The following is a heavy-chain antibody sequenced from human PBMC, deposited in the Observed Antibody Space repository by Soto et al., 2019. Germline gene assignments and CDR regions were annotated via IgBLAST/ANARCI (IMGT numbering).Heavy chain of an antibody. J-gene: IGHJ4*02. Sequence: QVQLVQSGAEVKKPGASVKVSCKASGYTFTSYGMHWVRQAPGQRLEWMGWISAGNGNTKYSQKFQGRVTITRDTAASPAYMELYCLQSGETAVYYCAKDNSVIQCLGLVWFGELLLAYWGQGTLVTVSS. CDR1: GYTFTSYG. D-gene: IGHD3-10*01. CDR2: ISAGNGNT. V-gene: IGHV1-3*01. CDR3: AKDNSVIQCLGLVWFGELLLAY.